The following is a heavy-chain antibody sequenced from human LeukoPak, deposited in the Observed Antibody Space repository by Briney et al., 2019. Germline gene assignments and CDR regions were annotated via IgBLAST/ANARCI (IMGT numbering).Heavy chain of an antibody. V-gene: IGHV4-59*11. D-gene: IGHD6-19*01. CDR2: ISYSGST. CDR3: ARDPKSSGWPSVDY. Sequence: PSETLSLTCTVSGGSISSHYGTWLRQSPGQRLEWIGYISYSGSTNYNPSLKSRVTISVDTSKNQFSLKLSSVTAADTAVYFCARDPKSSGWPSVDYWGQGTLVTVSS. J-gene: IGHJ4*02. CDR1: GGSISSHY.